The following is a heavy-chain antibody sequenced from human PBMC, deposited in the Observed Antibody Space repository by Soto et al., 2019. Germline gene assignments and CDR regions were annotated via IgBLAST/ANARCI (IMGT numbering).Heavy chain of an antibody. J-gene: IGHJ6*02. CDR3: TRDRSSFMRGRIRGPDGGLAV. CDR1: RFAFSSYS. CDR2: INSVASYV. Sequence: QLVESGGGLVKPGGSLRVSCAASRFAFSSYSMHWVRQAPMKGLEWVASINSVASYVYYADSVEGRFTISRDNAKNSVYLQMNSLRAEDTAVSYCTRDRSSFMRGRIRGPDGGLAVWGQGTTVLVS. D-gene: IGHD3-10*01. V-gene: IGHV3-21*01.